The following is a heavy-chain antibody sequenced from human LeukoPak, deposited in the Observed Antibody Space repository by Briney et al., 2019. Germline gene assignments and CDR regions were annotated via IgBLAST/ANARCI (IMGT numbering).Heavy chain of an antibody. Sequence: ASVKVSCKASGYTFTSNYIHWVRQAPGQGLEWMGWISAYNGNTNYAQKLQGRVTMTTDTSTSTAYMELRSLRSDDTAVYYCARDLDFWSGYYLRYWGQGTLVTVSS. D-gene: IGHD3-3*01. V-gene: IGHV1-18*04. CDR3: ARDLDFWSGYYLRY. J-gene: IGHJ4*02. CDR2: ISAYNGNT. CDR1: GYTFTSNY.